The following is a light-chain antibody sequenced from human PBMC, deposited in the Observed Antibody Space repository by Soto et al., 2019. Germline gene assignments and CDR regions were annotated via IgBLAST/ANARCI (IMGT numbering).Light chain of an antibody. Sequence: EIVLTQSPGTLSLSPGERATLSCRASQSVSSSYLAWYQQKPGQAPRLLIYGASSRATGIPDRFSGSGSGTDFTHPISRLEPEDFAVYYCQQYGSSLLFTFGPGTKVDIK. J-gene: IGKJ3*01. CDR3: QQYGSSLLFT. CDR2: GAS. V-gene: IGKV3-20*01. CDR1: QSVSSSY.